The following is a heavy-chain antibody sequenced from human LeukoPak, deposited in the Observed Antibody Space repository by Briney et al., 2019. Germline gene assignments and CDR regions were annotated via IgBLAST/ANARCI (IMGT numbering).Heavy chain of an antibody. J-gene: IGHJ5*02. V-gene: IGHV4-34*01. CDR3: ARGWYSSSNWFDP. D-gene: IGHD6-6*01. CDR2: INHSGST. CDR1: GGSFSGYY. Sequence: SETLSLTCAVYGGSFSGYYWSWIRQPPGKGLEWIGEINHSGSTNYNPSLKSRVTISVDTSKNQSSLKLSSVTAADTAVYYCARGWYSSSNWFDPWGQGTLVTVSS.